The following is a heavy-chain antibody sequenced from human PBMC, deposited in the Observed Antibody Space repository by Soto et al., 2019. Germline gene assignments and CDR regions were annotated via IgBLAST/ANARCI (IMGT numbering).Heavy chain of an antibody. J-gene: IGHJ4*02. Sequence: QITLKESGPTLVKPTQTLTLTCTFSGFSLSTRGVAVGWFRQPPGKALEWIALIYWDEDKWYSPSLKSRHTIPDQAYKNQVVRSMTSIASVHTTTSYSAHRARGYAYYFDYWVQGTLVTVSS. CDR3: AHRARGYAYYFDY. CDR1: GFSLSTRGVA. CDR2: IYWDEDK. D-gene: IGHD5-12*01. V-gene: IGHV2-5*02.